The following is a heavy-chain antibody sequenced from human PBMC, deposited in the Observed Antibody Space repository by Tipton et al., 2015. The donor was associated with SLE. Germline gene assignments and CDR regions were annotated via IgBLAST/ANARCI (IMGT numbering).Heavy chain of an antibody. CDR1: GYTFTTYY. J-gene: IGHJ5*02. Sequence: QVQLVQSGAEVKKPGASVKVSCMASGYTFTTYYIHWVRQAPGQGLEWMGIINPSGGSTSYAQKFQGRVTMTRDTSTSTVYMELSSLRSEDTAVYYCARAELLNLFDPWGQGTLVTVSS. D-gene: IGHD1-14*01. V-gene: IGHV1-46*01. CDR2: INPSGGST. CDR3: ARAELLNLFDP.